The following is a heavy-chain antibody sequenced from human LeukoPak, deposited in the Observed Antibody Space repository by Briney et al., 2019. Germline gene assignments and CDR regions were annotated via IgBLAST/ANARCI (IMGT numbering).Heavy chain of an antibody. J-gene: IGHJ4*02. CDR1: GFTFSNSW. CDR2: IKEDGSEK. Sequence: GGSLRLSCAASGFTFSNSWMSWVRQVPGKGLEWVANIKEDGSEKYSVDSVKGRFTISRDIAKNSLYLQMNSLRAEDTAVYYCARDSPPRYSGSAGGEGYWGQGTLVTVSS. V-gene: IGHV3-7*01. D-gene: IGHD1-26*01. CDR3: ARDSPPRYSGSAGGEGY.